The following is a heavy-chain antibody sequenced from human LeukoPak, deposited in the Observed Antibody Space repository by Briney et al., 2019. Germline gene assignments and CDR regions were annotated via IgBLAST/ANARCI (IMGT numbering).Heavy chain of an antibody. Sequence: ASVKVSCKASGYTFTSYAMNWVRQTPGQGLEWMGWISAYNGNTNYAQKLQGRVTMTTDTSTSTAYMELRSLRSDDTAVYYCARPSSSGWNDYWGQGTLVTVSS. D-gene: IGHD6-19*01. CDR2: ISAYNGNT. V-gene: IGHV1-18*01. CDR1: GYTFTSYA. CDR3: ARPSSSGWNDY. J-gene: IGHJ4*02.